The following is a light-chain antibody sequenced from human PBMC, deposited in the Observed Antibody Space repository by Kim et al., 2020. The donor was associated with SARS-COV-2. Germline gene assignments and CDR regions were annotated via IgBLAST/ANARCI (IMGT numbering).Light chain of an antibody. Sequence: SASVGDRVTITCRASQTINTYLNWYQQIPGHAPKLLIYGASHLQSGVPSRFSGNGSGTDFTLTLTSLQPEDFTTYYCQQTDSFPLTFGGGTKVDI. V-gene: IGKV1-39*01. CDR1: QTINTY. CDR2: GAS. CDR3: QQTDSFPLT. J-gene: IGKJ4*01.